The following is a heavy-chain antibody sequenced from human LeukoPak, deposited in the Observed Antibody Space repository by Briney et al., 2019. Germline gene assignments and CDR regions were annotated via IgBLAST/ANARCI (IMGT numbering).Heavy chain of an antibody. CDR1: GGSFSSYY. Sequence: TSETLSLTCAVYGGSFSSYYWSWIRQPPGKGLEWIGYIYYSGSTNYNPSLKSRVTISVDTSKNQFSLKLSSVTAADTAVYYCARNTYYDFWSGYPAYYYYGMDVWGQGTTVTVSS. CDR3: ARNTYYDFWSGYPAYYYYGMDV. D-gene: IGHD3-3*01. CDR2: IYYSGST. J-gene: IGHJ6*02. V-gene: IGHV4-59*01.